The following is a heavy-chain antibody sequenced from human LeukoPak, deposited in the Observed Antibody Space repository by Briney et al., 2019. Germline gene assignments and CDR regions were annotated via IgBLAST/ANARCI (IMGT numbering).Heavy chain of an antibody. CDR2: INSDGSST. CDR3: ASLAVAGTYGFDY. D-gene: IGHD6-19*01. CDR1: GFTFSSYW. J-gene: IGHJ4*02. V-gene: IGHV3-74*01. Sequence: PGGSPRLSCAASGFTFSSYWMHWVRQAPGKGLVWVSRINSDGSSTSYADSVKGRFTISRDNAKNTLYLQMNSLRAEDTAVYYCASLAVAGTYGFDYWGQGTLVTVSS.